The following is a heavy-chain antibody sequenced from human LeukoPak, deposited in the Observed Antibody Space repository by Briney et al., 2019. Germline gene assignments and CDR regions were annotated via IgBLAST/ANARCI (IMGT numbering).Heavy chain of an antibody. V-gene: IGHV3-23*01. CDR3: AKDLSTGYNWNYFDY. Sequence: PGWSLRLSCAASGFTFSSYAMSWVRPAPGKGLGGVSAIRGSGGSTYYADSVKGRFTISRDSSKNTLYLQMNSLRAEDTAVYYCAKDLSTGYNWNYFDYWGQGTLVTVSS. J-gene: IGHJ4*02. CDR2: IRGSGGST. D-gene: IGHD1-20*01. CDR1: GFTFSSYA.